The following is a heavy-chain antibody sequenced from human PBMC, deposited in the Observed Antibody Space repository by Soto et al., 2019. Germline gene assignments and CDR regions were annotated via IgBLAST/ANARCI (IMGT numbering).Heavy chain of an antibody. Sequence: PSETLSLTCTVSGGSVNSGDYYWTWVRQPPGKGLERIGNIFHSGSTYYTPSLQSRVTISLDTSKNHFSLKLSSVTPADTAVYYCARDRYYGSGTYYNFYSGMDVWGQGTTVTVS. J-gene: IGHJ6*02. D-gene: IGHD3-10*01. CDR2: IFHSGST. V-gene: IGHV4-30-4*01. CDR3: ARDRYYGSGTYYNFYSGMDV. CDR1: GGSVNSGDYY.